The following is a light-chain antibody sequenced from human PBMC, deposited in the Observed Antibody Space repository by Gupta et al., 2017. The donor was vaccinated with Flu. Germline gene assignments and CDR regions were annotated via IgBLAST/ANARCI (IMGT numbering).Light chain of an antibody. CDR1: SSKNGNNT. V-gene: IGLV1-44*01. Sequence: SSKNGNNTVNWYQQHPGTAPKLLIYTNDQRPSGVPDRFSGSKSGTSASLAITGLQTDDEADYYWAAWDGSHNGWVFGGGTKLTVL. CDR2: TND. J-gene: IGLJ3*02. CDR3: AAWDGSHNGWV.